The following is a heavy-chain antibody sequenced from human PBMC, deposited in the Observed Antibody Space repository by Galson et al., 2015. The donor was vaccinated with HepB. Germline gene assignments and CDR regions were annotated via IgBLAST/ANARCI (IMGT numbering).Heavy chain of an antibody. V-gene: IGHV3-73*01. CDR3: TRLAGLSGYSSS. J-gene: IGHJ4*02. CDR1: GFTFSGSA. Sequence: LRLSCAASGFTFSGSAIHWVRQTSGKGLEWVGRIRSKASNYATAYTASLKGRFTISRDDSKNTAYLHMRSLRTEDTAVYYCTRLAGLSGYSSSWGQGTLVTVSS. CDR2: IRSKASNYAT. D-gene: IGHD6-13*01.